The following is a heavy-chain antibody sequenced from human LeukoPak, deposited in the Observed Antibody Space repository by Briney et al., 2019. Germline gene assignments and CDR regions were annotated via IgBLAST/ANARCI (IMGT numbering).Heavy chain of an antibody. D-gene: IGHD5-24*01. CDR3: ARGRDGSSYYIDY. J-gene: IGHJ4*02. CDR2: MHTGGTT. V-gene: IGHV4-61*02. CDR1: GGSISSGSYY. Sequence: SETLSLTRTVSGGSISSGSYYWSWIRRPAGKGLEWIGRMHTGGTTNYNPSLKSRVTISMDTSKNQFSLKLTSVTAADTAIYYCARGRDGSSYYIDYWGQGTLVIVSS.